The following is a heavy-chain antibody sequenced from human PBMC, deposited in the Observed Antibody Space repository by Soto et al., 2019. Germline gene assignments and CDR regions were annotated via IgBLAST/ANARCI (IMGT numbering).Heavy chain of an antibody. CDR3: ATGWDIVATITFDY. D-gene: IGHD5-12*01. CDR1: GYTLTELS. Sequence: ASVKVSCKVSGYTLTELSMHWVRQAPGKGLEWMGGFDPEDGETIYAQKFQGRVTMTEDTSTDTAYMELSSLRSEDTAAYYCATGWDIVATITFDYWGQGTLVTVS. CDR2: FDPEDGET. V-gene: IGHV1-24*01. J-gene: IGHJ4*02.